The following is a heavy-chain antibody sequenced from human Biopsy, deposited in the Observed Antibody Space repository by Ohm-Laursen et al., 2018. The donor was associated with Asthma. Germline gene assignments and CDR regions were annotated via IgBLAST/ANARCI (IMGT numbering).Heavy chain of an antibody. CDR2: INSVFGTT. CDR1: GGTFNTYV. D-gene: IGHD2-2*01. CDR3: ARKAGSCISRTCYSLDF. Sequence: SVKVSCKSLGGTFNTYVIGWVRQAPGQGLPRLAGINSVFGTTTYPQKFQDRVTITADDSTSTVYMELSSLRSEDTAVYYCARKAGSCISRTCYSLDFWGQGTLVTVSS. V-gene: IGHV1-69*13. J-gene: IGHJ4*02.